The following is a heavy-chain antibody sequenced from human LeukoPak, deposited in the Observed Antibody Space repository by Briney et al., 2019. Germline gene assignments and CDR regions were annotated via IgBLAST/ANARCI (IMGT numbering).Heavy chain of an antibody. Sequence: GGSLRLSCAASGFTFSSYSRNWVRQAPGKGLEWVSSISSSSSYIYYADSVKGRFTISRDNAKNSLYLQMNSLRAEDTAVYYCARDLEGQWLVFDYWGQGTLVTVSS. V-gene: IGHV3-21*01. CDR2: ISSSSSYI. J-gene: IGHJ4*02. CDR1: GFTFSSYS. CDR3: ARDLEGQWLVFDY. D-gene: IGHD6-19*01.